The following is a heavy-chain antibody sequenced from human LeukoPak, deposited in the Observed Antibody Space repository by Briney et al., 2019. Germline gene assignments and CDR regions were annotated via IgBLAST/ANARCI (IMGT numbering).Heavy chain of an antibody. Sequence: PGGSLRLSCEASGFTFSGYAVSWVRQAPGKGPEWVAAISTDGSNRFYADSVKGRFTFSRDNSKNTLYLQVNNLRLEDTATYYCARVQSGSDAFDIWGQGRMVTVSS. V-gene: IGHV3-30-3*01. CDR3: ARVQSGSDAFDI. CDR2: ISTDGSNR. J-gene: IGHJ3*02. CDR1: GFTFSGYA.